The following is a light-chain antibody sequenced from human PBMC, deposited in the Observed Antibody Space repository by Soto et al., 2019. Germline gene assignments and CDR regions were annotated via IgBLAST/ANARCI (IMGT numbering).Light chain of an antibody. J-gene: IGKJ1*01. CDR3: QQYHTYWWT. CDR2: DAS. CDR1: QSIGRW. Sequence: DIQMTQSPSTLSASVGDRVTITCRASQSIGRWLAWYQQKPGRAPKVLISDASSLKSGVPSRFSGSGSGTEFTLTINSLQPDDSATYYCQQYHTYWWTFGQGTKVDIK. V-gene: IGKV1-5*01.